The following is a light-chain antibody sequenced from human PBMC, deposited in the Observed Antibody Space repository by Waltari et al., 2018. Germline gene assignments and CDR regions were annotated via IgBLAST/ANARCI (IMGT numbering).Light chain of an antibody. Sequence: QSALTQAASVSGSPGQPITISCTGTSSDVGGYNYVSWYQQHPGKAPKLKIYDVSSRPSGVSIGFAGAKSGNAAALTISGIQAEDEADYYCNSYASSNTRVFGGGTKVTVL. CDR1: SSDVGGYNY. V-gene: IGLV2-14*03. CDR2: DVS. J-gene: IGLJ3*02. CDR3: NSYASSNTRV.